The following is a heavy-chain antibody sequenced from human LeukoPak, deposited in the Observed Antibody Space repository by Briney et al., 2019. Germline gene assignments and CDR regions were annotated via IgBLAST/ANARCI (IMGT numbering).Heavy chain of an antibody. CDR1: GGSISSYY. V-gene: IGHV4-59*12. J-gene: IGHJ2*01. CDR3: ARPALRVVRAWYFDL. CDR2: IYYSGIT. Sequence: SETLSLTCTVSGGSISSYYWSWIRQPPGKGLEWIGYIYYSGITNYNPSLKSRVTISVDTSKNQFSLKLSSVTAADTAVYYCARPALRVVRAWYFDLWGRGTLVTVSS. D-gene: IGHD3-22*01.